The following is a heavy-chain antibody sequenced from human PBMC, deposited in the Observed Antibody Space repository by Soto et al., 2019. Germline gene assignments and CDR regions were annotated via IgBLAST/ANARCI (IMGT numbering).Heavy chain of an antibody. CDR2: ISSSSSYI. V-gene: IGHV3-21*01. CDR3: ARVEAWDIVVVPAAMADMDV. Sequence: GGSLRLSCAASGFTFSRYSMNWVRQAPGKGLELVSSISSSSSYIYYADSVKGRFTISRDNAKNSLYLQMNSLRAEDTAVYYCARVEAWDIVVVPAAMADMDVWGKGTTVTVSS. CDR1: GFTFSRYS. J-gene: IGHJ6*03. D-gene: IGHD2-2*01.